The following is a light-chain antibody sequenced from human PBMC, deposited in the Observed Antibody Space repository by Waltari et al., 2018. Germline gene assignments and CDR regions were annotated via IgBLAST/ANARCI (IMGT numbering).Light chain of an antibody. V-gene: IGKV3-20*01. J-gene: IGKJ2*01. CDR1: QSVSSNY. CDR2: AAS. Sequence: DIVLTQSPGTLSLSPGETATLSCRASQSVSSNYLAWYQQKPGQAPSLIIYAASSRATGVPDRISGSGAWTDFTLTLSRLEPEDFAVYYCQQHGTSPYTFGQGTKLQIK. CDR3: QQHGTSPYT.